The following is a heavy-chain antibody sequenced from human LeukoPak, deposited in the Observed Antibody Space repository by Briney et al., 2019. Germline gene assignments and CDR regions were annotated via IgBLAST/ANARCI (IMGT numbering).Heavy chain of an antibody. CDR3: ATSKDPYDFWSGYGYGGDYGMDV. Sequence: SETLSLTCTVSGGSISSYYWSWIRQPPGKGLEWIGYIYYSGSTNYNPSLKCRVTISVDTSKNQFSLKLSSVTAADTAVYYCATSKDPYDFWSGYGYGGDYGMDVWGQGTTVTVSS. CDR1: GGSISSYY. V-gene: IGHV4-59*01. J-gene: IGHJ6*02. CDR2: IYYSGST. D-gene: IGHD3-3*01.